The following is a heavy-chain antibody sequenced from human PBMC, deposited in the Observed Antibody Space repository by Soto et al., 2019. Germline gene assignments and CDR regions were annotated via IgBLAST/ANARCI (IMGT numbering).Heavy chain of an antibody. CDR1: GGSISSGDYY. CDR2: ICYSGST. V-gene: IGHV4-30-4*01. J-gene: IGHJ1*01. CDR3: ASTYYYDSSGYYWEYFQH. D-gene: IGHD3-22*01. Sequence: QVQLQESGPGLVKPSQTLSLTCTVSGGSISSGDYYWSWIRQPPGKGLEWIGYICYSGSTYYNPSLKSRVTISVDTSKNQFSLKLSSVTAADTAVYYCASTYYYDSSGYYWEYFQHWGQGTLVTVSS.